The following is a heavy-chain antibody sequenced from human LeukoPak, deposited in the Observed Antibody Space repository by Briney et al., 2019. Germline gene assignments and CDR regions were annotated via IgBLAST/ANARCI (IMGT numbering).Heavy chain of an antibody. Sequence: GGSLRLSCAASGLTLSSYWMSWVRQAPGKGRTGVASIKQDGSENYHLASVQGRFTISRDNAKNSLYLQMNSLRDEDTAVYYCARDQGTRIVVVPAYDYYYGMDVWGKGTTITVSS. J-gene: IGHJ6*04. D-gene: IGHD2-2*01. CDR3: ARDQGTRIVVVPAYDYYYGMDV. V-gene: IGHV3-7*03. CDR1: GLTLSSYW. CDR2: IKQDGSEN.